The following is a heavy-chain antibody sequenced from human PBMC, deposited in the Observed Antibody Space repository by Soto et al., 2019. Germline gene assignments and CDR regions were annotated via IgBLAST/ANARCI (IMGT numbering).Heavy chain of an antibody. CDR2: MNPNSGNT. CDR3: ARDRTMLRVYPLEH. CDR1: GYTFTSYD. Sequence: QVQLVQSGAEVKKPGASVKVSCKASGYTFTSYDINWVRQATGQGLEWMGWMNPNSGNTDYAQKFQGRVTMTRNTSISAAYMGLSSLRSEDTAVYYCARDRTMLRVYPLEHWGQGALVTVSS. D-gene: IGHD3-10*01. V-gene: IGHV1-8*01. J-gene: IGHJ1*01.